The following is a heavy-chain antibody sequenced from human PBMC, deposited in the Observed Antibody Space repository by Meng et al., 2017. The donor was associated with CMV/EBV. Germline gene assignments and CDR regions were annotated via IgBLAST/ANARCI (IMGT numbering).Heavy chain of an antibody. CDR1: YD. J-gene: IGHJ6*02. CDR3: ARVYDFWSGYYMWGNYYYGMDV. D-gene: IGHD3-3*01. V-gene: IGHV1-8*03. CDR2: MNPNSGNT. Sequence: YDINWVRQATGQGLEWMGWMNPNSGNTRYAQKFQGRVTITRNTSISTAYMELSSLRSEDTAVYYCARVYDFWSGYYMWGNYYYGMDVWGQGTTVTVSS.